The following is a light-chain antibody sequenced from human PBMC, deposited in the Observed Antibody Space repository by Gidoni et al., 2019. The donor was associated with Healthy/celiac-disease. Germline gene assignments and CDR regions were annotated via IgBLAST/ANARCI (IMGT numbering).Light chain of an antibody. CDR1: QSVLYSSNNKNY. Sequence: DIVMTQSPDSLAVSLGERATINCKSSQSVLYSSNNKNYLAWYQQKPGQPPKLLIYWASTRESGVLDRFSGSGSGTDFTLTISSLQAEDVAVYYCQQYYSTPGVTFGPGTKVDIK. CDR2: WAS. V-gene: IGKV4-1*01. CDR3: QQYYSTPGVT. J-gene: IGKJ3*01.